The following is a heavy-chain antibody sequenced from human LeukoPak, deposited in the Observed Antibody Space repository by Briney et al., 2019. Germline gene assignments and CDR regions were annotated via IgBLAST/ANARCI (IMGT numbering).Heavy chain of an antibody. CDR3: ARVGSRITIFGVVIRANWFDP. CDR1: GYTFTSYD. Sequence: ASVKVSCKASGYTFTSYDINWVRQATGQGLEWMGWMNPNGGNTGYAQKFQGRVTITADESTSTAYMELSSLRSEDTAVYYCARVGSRITIFGVVIRANWFDPWGQGTLVTVSS. D-gene: IGHD3-3*01. CDR2: MNPNGGNT. V-gene: IGHV1-8*01. J-gene: IGHJ5*02.